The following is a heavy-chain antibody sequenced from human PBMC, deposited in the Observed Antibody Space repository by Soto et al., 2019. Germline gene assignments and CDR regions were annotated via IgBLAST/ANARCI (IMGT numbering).Heavy chain of an antibody. Sequence: PSETLSLTCTVSGGSISSYYWSWIRQPPGKGLEWIGYIYYSGSTNYNPSLKSRVTIPVDTSKNQFSLKLSSVTAADTAVYYCARVRSFYGSGYLFDYWGQGTLVTVSS. CDR2: IYYSGST. CDR3: ARVRSFYGSGYLFDY. D-gene: IGHD3-22*01. CDR1: GGSISSYY. V-gene: IGHV4-59*01. J-gene: IGHJ4*01.